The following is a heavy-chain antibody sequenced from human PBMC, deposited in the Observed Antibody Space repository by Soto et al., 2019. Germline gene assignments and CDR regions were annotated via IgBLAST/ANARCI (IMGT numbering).Heavy chain of an antibody. CDR1: GGSMRRSSYY. CDR3: ATYSYLLYTSGYHDL. D-gene: IGHD6-19*01. CDR2: ISYSGMT. J-gene: IGHJ5*02. V-gene: IGHV4-39*01. Sequence: QLHLQESGPGLVSPSETLSLNCTVSGGSMRRSSYYWGWIRQTPGTGLEWIASISYSGMTYYRHSLKGLVAISLDRSKNQFSLILHSVTAADTALYYCATYSYLLYTSGYHDLWGQGLQVTVSS.